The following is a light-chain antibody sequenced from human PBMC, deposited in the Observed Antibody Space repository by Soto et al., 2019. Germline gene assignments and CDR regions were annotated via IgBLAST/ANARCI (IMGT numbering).Light chain of an antibody. CDR2: AAS. CDR1: QSVSSYY. Sequence: EIVLTQSPGTLSLSPGERATLSCRASQSVSSYYLAWYQQKPGQAPRLLIYAASSRATGIPDRFSGGGSGTDFTLTISRLEPEDFAVYYCQQRSNWYTFGQGTKLEIK. CDR3: QQRSNWYT. V-gene: IGKV3D-20*02. J-gene: IGKJ2*01.